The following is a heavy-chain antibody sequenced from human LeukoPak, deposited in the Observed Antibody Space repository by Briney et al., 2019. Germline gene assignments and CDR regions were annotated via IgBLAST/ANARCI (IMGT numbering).Heavy chain of an antibody. J-gene: IGHJ6*02. V-gene: IGHV4-59*01. D-gene: IGHD1-26*01. CDR3: ARGRSNYYGMDV. CDR2: IYYNGNT. CDR1: DGSINSYY. Sequence: VKPSETLSLTCSVSDGSINSYYWNWIRRPPGKGLEWIGYIYYNGNTNYSPSLKSRVTMSVDTSKNLFSLRVSSVTAADTAVYYCARGRSNYYGMDVWGQGTTVTVS.